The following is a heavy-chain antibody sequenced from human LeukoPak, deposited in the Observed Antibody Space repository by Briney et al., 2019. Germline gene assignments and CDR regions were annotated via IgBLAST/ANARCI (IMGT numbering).Heavy chain of an antibody. Sequence: PGGSLRLSCAASGFTFSDYYMSWIRQAPGKGLEWVSYISSSGSTIYYADSVKGRFTISRDNAKNSLYLQMNSLRAEDTAVYYCARDLYSSSRPYYYGMDVRGQGTTVTVS. D-gene: IGHD6-13*01. V-gene: IGHV3-11*01. CDR3: ARDLYSSSRPYYYGMDV. CDR1: GFTFSDYY. CDR2: ISSSGSTI. J-gene: IGHJ6*02.